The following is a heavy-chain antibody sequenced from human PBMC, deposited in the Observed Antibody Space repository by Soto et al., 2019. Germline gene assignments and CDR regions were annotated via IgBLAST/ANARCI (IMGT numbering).Heavy chain of an antibody. CDR3: AKSRDAYNFYFYYGMDV. J-gene: IGHJ6*02. CDR1: GFTFSNYG. D-gene: IGHD1-1*01. Sequence: PGGSLRLSCAASGFTFSNYGMHWVRQTPGKGREWVALILYDGSNKYYADSVKGRFTISRDNSKTTLYLQVSSLRAEDTAVYYCAKSRDAYNFYFYYGMDVWGQGTSVTVS. CDR2: ILYDGSNK. V-gene: IGHV3-30*18.